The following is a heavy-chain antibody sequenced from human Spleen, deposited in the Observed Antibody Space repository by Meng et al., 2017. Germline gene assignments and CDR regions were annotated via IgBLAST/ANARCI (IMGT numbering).Heavy chain of an antibody. Sequence: QGQLHQWGAGLLKPSGTLSLTCVVSGGSFSDYYWSWIRQPPGKGLEWIGEINHSGSTNYNPSLESRATISVDTSQNNLSLKLSSVTAADSAVYYCARGPTTMAHDFDYWGQGTLVTVSS. J-gene: IGHJ4*02. V-gene: IGHV4-34*01. D-gene: IGHD4-11*01. CDR2: INHSGST. CDR3: ARGPTTMAHDFDY. CDR1: GGSFSDYY.